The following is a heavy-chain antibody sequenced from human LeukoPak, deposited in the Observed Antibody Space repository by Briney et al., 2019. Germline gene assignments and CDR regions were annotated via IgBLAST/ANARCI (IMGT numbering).Heavy chain of an antibody. Sequence: EASVKVSCKVSGYTLTELSMHWVRQAPGKGLEWMGGFDPEDGETIYAQKFQGRVTMTEDTSTDTAYMELSSLRSEDTAVYYCATSIYTAVAVDYYFDYWGQGTLVTVSS. CDR2: FDPEDGET. D-gene: IGHD6-19*01. V-gene: IGHV1-24*01. CDR3: ATSIYTAVAVDYYFDY. J-gene: IGHJ4*02. CDR1: GYTLTELS.